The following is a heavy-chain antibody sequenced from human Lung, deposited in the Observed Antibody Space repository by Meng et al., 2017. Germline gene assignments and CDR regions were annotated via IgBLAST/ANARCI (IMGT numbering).Heavy chain of an antibody. D-gene: IGHD4-17*01. Sequence: GESLRLSCAASGFTFSSYAMHWVRQAPGKGLEWVAVISYDGSNKYYADSVKGRFTISRDNSKNTLYLQMNSLRAEDTAVYYCAREFSVTTFYYYYYGMDVWGQGITVTVSS. V-gene: IGHV3-30*04. CDR1: GFTFSSYA. J-gene: IGHJ6*02. CDR3: AREFSVTTFYYYYYGMDV. CDR2: ISYDGSNK.